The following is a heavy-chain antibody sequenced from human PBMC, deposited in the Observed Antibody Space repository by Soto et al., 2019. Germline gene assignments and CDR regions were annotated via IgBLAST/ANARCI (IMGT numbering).Heavy chain of an antibody. J-gene: IGHJ5*02. CDR2: IYYSGST. CDR3: ARKASYGDYEVWFDP. CDR1: GGFLSESY. Sequence: SETLSLTCAVYGGFLSESYWTWIRQPPGKGLEWIGYIYYSGSTNYNPSLKSRVTISVDTSKNQFSLKLSSVSAADTAVYYCARKASYGDYEVWFDPWGQGTLVTVSS. D-gene: IGHD4-17*01. V-gene: IGHV4-59*01.